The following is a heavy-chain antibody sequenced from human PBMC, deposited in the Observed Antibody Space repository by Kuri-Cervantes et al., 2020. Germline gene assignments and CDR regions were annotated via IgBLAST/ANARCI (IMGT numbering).Heavy chain of an antibody. CDR3: AGATYYDFWSGYANSNYYYYYGMDV. CDR2: MNPNSGNT. Sequence: ASVKVSCKASGYTFTSYDINWVRQATGQGLEWMGWMNPNSGNTGYAQKFQGRVTMTRNTSISTAYMELSSLRSDDTAVYYCAGATYYDFWSGYANSNYYYYYGMDVWGQGTTVTVSS. V-gene: IGHV1-8*01. J-gene: IGHJ6*02. D-gene: IGHD3-3*01. CDR1: GYTFTSYD.